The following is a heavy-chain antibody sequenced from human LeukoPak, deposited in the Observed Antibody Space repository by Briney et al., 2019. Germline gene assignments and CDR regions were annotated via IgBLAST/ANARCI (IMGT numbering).Heavy chain of an antibody. CDR2: LSGTGGSQ. J-gene: IGHJ4*02. CDR3: AKGPVSAIVGATTLDY. CDR1: GFTFSSSGFTFSSYA. V-gene: IGHV3-23*01. Sequence: GGSLRLSCAASGFTFSSSGFTFSSYAMSWVRQAPGKELEWVSGLSGTGGSQYYVDSVRGRFTISRDNSKNTVYLQMNSLRVEDTAVYYCAKGPVSAIVGATTLDYWGQGTLVTVSS. D-gene: IGHD1-26*01.